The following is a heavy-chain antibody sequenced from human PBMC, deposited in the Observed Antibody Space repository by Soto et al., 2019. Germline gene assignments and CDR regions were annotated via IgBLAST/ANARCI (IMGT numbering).Heavy chain of an antibody. Sequence: SVKVSCKASGFTLTNSAMQGVRQARGQRLEWIGWIVVGSGNTNYAQKFQEGVTITRNMSASTAYMELSSLRSEDTAVYYCAKTLYYYDTGGYQWGQGTLVTVSS. CDR1: GFTLTNSA. J-gene: IGHJ4*02. D-gene: IGHD3-22*01. CDR2: IVVGSGNT. V-gene: IGHV1-58*02. CDR3: AKTLYYYDTGGYQ.